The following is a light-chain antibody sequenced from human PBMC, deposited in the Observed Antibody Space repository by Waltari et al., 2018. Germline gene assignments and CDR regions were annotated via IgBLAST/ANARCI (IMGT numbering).Light chain of an antibody. V-gene: IGKV1-9*01. J-gene: IGKJ1*01. CDR3: QHLHSYPWT. CDR2: AAS. CDR1: QDISSY. Sequence: DIQLTQSPSFLSASVGDRVTITCRASQDISSYLAWYQQKPGKAPKLLIYAASSLQSGGPPRFSGSGSGSEFTLTISSLQPEDIATYYCQHLHSYPWTFGQGTRVEIK.